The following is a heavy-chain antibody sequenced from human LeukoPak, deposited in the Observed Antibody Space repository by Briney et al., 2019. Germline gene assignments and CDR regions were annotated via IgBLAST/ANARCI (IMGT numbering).Heavy chain of an antibody. V-gene: IGHV3-30*01. D-gene: IGHD6-13*01. Sequence: GGSLRLSCAASGFTFSSYAMHWVRQAPGKGLEWVAVISYDGSNKYYADSVKGRFTISRDNSKNTLYLQMNSLRAEDTAVYYCARDRGGRGIAAAGTDIVYWGQGTLVTVSS. CDR1: GFTFSSYA. J-gene: IGHJ4*02. CDR3: ARDRGGRGIAAAGTDIVY. CDR2: ISYDGSNK.